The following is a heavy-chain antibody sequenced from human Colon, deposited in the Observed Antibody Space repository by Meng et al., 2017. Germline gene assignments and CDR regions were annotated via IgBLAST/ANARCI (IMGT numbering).Heavy chain of an antibody. CDR3: ARQAGSSSGWYYFDF. Sequence: GESLKISCKGSGYTFNNYWLAWVRQMHGKGLEWMGIIYPDDSDTSYSPSFQGQVTISADRSVNTAYLQWSSLKASDEAMYFCARQAGSSSGWYYFDFWGQGTLVTVSS. J-gene: IGHJ4*02. CDR1: GYTFNNYW. D-gene: IGHD6-19*01. V-gene: IGHV5-51*01. CDR2: IYPDDSDT.